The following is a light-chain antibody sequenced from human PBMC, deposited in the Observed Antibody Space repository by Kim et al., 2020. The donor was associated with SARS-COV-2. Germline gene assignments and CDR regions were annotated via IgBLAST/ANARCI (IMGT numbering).Light chain of an antibody. V-gene: IGKV1-5*03. CDR2: RAS. J-gene: IGKJ2*01. CDR3: QQYYRYSS. CDR1: QRIDTS. Sequence: LSASVGGRVTITGRACQRIDTSLVWFQQRSGKAPKVLIYRASNLESGVPSRFSGSGAGTEFNLTISSLQPDDFATYYCQQYYRYSSFGQGTKLEI.